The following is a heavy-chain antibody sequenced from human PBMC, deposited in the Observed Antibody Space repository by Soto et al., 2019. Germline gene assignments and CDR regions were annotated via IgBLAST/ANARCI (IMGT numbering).Heavy chain of an antibody. D-gene: IGHD7-27*01. J-gene: IGHJ4*02. CDR1: GYTFTSFY. CDR3: ARGLTSGDY. V-gene: IGHV1-46*01. CDR2: INPNGGST. Sequence: QVQLVQSGAEVKNPGASVKLSCKASGYTFTSFYIHCVRQAPGQGLERMAIINPNGGSTNYAPNLQGRVTLTRDTSTNTVYIELSSLGSEDTAVYYCARGLTSGDYWGQGTLVTVSS.